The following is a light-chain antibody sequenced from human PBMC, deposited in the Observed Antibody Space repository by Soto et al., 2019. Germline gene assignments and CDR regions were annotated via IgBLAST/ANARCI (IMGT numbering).Light chain of an antibody. J-gene: IGKJ1*01. CDR1: QIFTSTS. Sequence: EIVLTQSPGTLSLSPGERATLSCRASQIFTSTSLAWYQQKPGQAPRLLISGASRRAAGIPDRFSGSGSGPYFTLPISKLESEDIAIYYCQPYDNSPRPFGQGPKVEIK. CDR2: GAS. V-gene: IGKV3-20*01. CDR3: QPYDNSPRP.